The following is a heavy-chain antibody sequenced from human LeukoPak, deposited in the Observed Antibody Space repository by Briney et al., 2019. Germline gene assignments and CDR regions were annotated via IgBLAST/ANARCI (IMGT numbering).Heavy chain of an antibody. Sequence: PGGSLRLSCAASGFTFSSYIMNWVRQAPGKGLEWVSYISSSSSTIYYADSVKGRFTISRDNAKNSLYLQMNSLRDEDTAVYYCARGATGGLYYFDYWGQGTLVTVSS. CDR2: ISSSSSTI. D-gene: IGHD3-16*01. V-gene: IGHV3-48*02. CDR1: GFTFSSYI. CDR3: ARGATGGLYYFDY. J-gene: IGHJ4*02.